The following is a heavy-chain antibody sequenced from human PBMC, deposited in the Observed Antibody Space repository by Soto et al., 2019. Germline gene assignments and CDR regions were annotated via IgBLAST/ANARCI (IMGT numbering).Heavy chain of an antibody. CDR1: GGSISSGDYC. CDR3: ATYGSGSYKPATFDY. Sequence: QVQLQESGPGLVKPSQTLSLTCTVSGGSISSGDYCWSWIRQHPGKGLEWIGYIYSGSTYYNPSLKSRVTISVDTSKNQFSLKLSSVTAADTAVSYCATYGSGSYKPATFDYWGQGTLVTVSS. CDR2: IYSGST. D-gene: IGHD3-10*01. J-gene: IGHJ4*02. V-gene: IGHV4-31*03.